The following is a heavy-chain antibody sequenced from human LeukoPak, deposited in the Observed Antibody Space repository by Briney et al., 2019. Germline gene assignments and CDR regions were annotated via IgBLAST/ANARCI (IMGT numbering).Heavy chain of an antibody. D-gene: IGHD6-19*01. Sequence: ASVKVSCKVSGYTLTELSMHWVRQAPGKGLEWMGGFDPEDGETIYAQKFQGRVTMTEDTSTDTAYMELSSLRSEDTAVYYCATERRTGYSSGWYSDYWGQGTLVTVSS. CDR3: ATERRTGYSSGWYSDY. CDR1: GYTLTELS. J-gene: IGHJ4*02. V-gene: IGHV1-24*01. CDR2: FDPEDGET.